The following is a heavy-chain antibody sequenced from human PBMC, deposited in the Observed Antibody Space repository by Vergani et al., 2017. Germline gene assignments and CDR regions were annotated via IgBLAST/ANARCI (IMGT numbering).Heavy chain of an antibody. CDR1: GYTFTTYA. CDR3: ARDRRVREAPGGRFEY. CDR2: INTNTGNP. Sequence: QVQLVQSGSELKKPGASVKVSCKASGYTFTTYAMNWVRQAPGQGLEWMGWINTNTGNPTYAPGFTGRFVFSLDTSFSTTYLHISSLEPEDTAVYYCARDRRVREAPGGRFEYWGQGTLVTVSS. J-gene: IGHJ4*02. D-gene: IGHD3-10*01. V-gene: IGHV7-4-1*02.